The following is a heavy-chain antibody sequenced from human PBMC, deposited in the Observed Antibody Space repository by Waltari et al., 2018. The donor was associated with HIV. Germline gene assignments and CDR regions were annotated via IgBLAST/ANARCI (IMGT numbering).Heavy chain of an antibody. J-gene: IGHJ4*02. D-gene: IGHD3-16*01. CDR3: ARDWGRY. CDR1: GFTFSSYW. CDR2: IKQDGSEE. V-gene: IGHV3-7*01. Sequence: EVQLVESGGGLVQPGGSLRLYCAASGFTFSSYWLGWVRQAPGKGLEWVANIKQDGSEEFYVDSVKGRFTISRDNAKNSLFLQMNSLRGEDTAVYYCARDWGRYWGQGTLVTVSS.